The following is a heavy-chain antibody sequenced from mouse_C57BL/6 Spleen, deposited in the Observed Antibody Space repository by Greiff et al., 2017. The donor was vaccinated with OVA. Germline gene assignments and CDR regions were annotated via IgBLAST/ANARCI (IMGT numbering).Heavy chain of an antibody. D-gene: IGHD1-3*01. CDR2: IDPSDSYT. CDR1: GYTFTSYW. Sequence: QVQLQQPGAELVMPGASVKLSCKASGYTFTSYWMHWVKQRPGQGLEWIGEIDPSDSYTNYNQKFKGKSTLTVDKSSSTAYMQLSSLTSEDSAVYYCARRELDAMDYWGQGTSVTVSS. CDR3: ARRELDAMDY. J-gene: IGHJ4*01. V-gene: IGHV1-69*01.